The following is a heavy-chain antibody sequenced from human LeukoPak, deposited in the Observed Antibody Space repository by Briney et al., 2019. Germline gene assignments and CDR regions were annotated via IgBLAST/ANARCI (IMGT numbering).Heavy chain of an antibody. J-gene: IGHJ5*02. D-gene: IGHD6-6*01. Sequence: GGSLRLSCAASEFTFSTYWMSWVRQAPGKGLEWVANIKQDGSEKYYVDSVRGRCTISRDNAKNSLYLQMNSLRAEDTAVYYCARDGVYSTSSADLWGQGTLVTVSS. CDR3: ARDGVYSTSSADL. CDR2: IKQDGSEK. V-gene: IGHV3-7*01. CDR1: EFTFSTYW.